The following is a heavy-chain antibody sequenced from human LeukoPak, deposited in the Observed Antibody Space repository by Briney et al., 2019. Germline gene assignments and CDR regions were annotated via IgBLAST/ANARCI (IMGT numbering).Heavy chain of an antibody. Sequence: ASVKVSCKASGYTFVMYDINWVRQAPGQGLEWMGRVNPDSGQPTYAQKFQDRVTITSNTSTSTAYMELSRLKSEDTAVYYCARGFGPDFWGQGSLVTVSS. CDR2: VNPDSGQP. J-gene: IGHJ4*02. D-gene: IGHD3-3*01. V-gene: IGHV1-8*03. CDR1: GYTFVMYD. CDR3: ARGFGPDF.